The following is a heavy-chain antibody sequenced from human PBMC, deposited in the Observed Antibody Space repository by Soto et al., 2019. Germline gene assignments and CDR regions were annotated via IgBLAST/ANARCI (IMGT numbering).Heavy chain of an antibody. Sequence: GTAAEPSWKESCYGIASSASSWVQQANGQGLEWMGWISAYNGNTNYSQKLQGRVTMTTDTSTSTAYMELRSLRSDDTAVYYCARGWGMRSSSWYRTPYYFDYWGQATSVTVSS. D-gene: IGHD6-13*01. CDR3: ARGWGMRSSSWYRTPYYFDY. CDR1: CYGIASSA. J-gene: IGHJ4*03. CDR2: ISAYNGNT. V-gene: IGHV1-18*04.